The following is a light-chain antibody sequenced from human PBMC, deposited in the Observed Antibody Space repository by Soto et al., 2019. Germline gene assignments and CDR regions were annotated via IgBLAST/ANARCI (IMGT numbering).Light chain of an antibody. CDR2: DTS. Sequence: IVLTQSPASLSLSPGERATLSCGASHTIASVYLAWYQHKPALARRLLIYDTSIRATGIPDRFTGSGSGTDFTLTISRLEPEDFAVDYCQKYDTSLTFGGGTKVEIK. J-gene: IGKJ4*01. CDR3: QKYDTSLT. V-gene: IGKV3D-20*01. CDR1: HTIASVY.